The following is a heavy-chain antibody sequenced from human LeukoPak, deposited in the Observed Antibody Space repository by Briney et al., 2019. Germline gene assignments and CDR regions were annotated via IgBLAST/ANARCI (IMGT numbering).Heavy chain of an antibody. CDR1: GDSVSSGY. J-gene: IGHJ1*01. Sequence: SETLSLSCTVSGDSVSSGYWTWMRQSPGKGLEWIGYISDSGITDYNPSLKSRLTISVDTSNNKFSLNLHSVTAADTAVYYCAGRGHRYSRDWGQGILVTVSS. CDR2: ISDSGIT. V-gene: IGHV4-4*09. D-gene: IGHD2-15*01. CDR3: AGRGHRYSRD.